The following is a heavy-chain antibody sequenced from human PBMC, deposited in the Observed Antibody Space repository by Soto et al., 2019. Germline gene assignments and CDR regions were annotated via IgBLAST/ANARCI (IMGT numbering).Heavy chain of an antibody. Sequence: SVKISCKASGGTFSSYAISWVRQAPGQGLEWMGGIIPIFGTANYAQKFQGRVTITADESTSTAYMELSSLRSEDTAVYYCARGVATIRHYYYGMEVWGQGTKVTVSS. J-gene: IGHJ6*02. CDR3: ARGVATIRHYYYGMEV. CDR1: GGTFSSYA. D-gene: IGHD5-12*01. V-gene: IGHV1-69*13. CDR2: IIPIFGTA.